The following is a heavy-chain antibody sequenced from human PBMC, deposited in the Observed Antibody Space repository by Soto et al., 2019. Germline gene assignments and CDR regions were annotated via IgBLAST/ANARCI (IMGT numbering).Heavy chain of an antibody. CDR3: MTEYKLY. Sequence: GGSLRLSCAASGFNFNRYRVSWVRQAPGKGLEWLACVEEDGSDKYYVDSVKGRFTISRDNAKSSVYLQMNSLRADDTAVYYCMTEYKLYSGPGTPLTLSS. V-gene: IGHV3-7*01. CDR1: GFNFNRYR. J-gene: IGHJ4*02. CDR2: VEEDGSDK. D-gene: IGHD1-20*01.